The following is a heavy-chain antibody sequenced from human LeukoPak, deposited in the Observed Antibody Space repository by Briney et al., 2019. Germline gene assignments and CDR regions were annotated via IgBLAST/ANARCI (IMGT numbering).Heavy chain of an antibody. CDR2: INPNSGGT. Sequence: GSVKVSCKASGYTFTGYYMHWVRQAPGQGLEWMGWINPNSGGTNYAQKFQGRVTMTRDTSISTAYMELSRLRSDDTAVYYCARDALRNYSSSWCPANWFDPWGQGTLVTVSS. D-gene: IGHD6-13*01. CDR1: GYTFTGYY. V-gene: IGHV1-2*02. J-gene: IGHJ5*02. CDR3: ARDALRNYSSSWCPANWFDP.